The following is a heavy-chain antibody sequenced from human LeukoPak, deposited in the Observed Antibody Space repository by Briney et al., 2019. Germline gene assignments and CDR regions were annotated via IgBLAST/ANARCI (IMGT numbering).Heavy chain of an antibody. CDR1: GGSNSSYY. J-gene: IGHJ4*02. D-gene: IGHD3-22*01. V-gene: IGHV4-4*07. Sequence: SETLSLTCTVSGGSNSSYYWSWIRQPAGKGLEWIGRIYTSGSTNYNPSLKSRVTMSVDTSKNQFSLKLSSVTAADTAVYYCARVVYYDSSGSSDYWGQGTLVTVSS. CDR3: ARVVYYDSSGSSDY. CDR2: IYTSGST.